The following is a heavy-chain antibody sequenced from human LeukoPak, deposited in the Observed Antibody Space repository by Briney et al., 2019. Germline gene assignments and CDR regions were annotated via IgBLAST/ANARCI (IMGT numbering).Heavy chain of an antibody. J-gene: IGHJ4*02. Sequence: PSQTLSPTCTVSGGSISSYYRSWIRQPAGKRLQWVGRIYSSGSTNYSPSLKSRVTMSVDTSKIQFSLRLTSVTAADTAVYYCARDLGFWSGPDYWGQGTLVTVSS. V-gene: IGHV4-4*07. CDR2: IYSSGST. CDR1: GGSISSYY. D-gene: IGHD3-3*01. CDR3: ARDLGFWSGPDY.